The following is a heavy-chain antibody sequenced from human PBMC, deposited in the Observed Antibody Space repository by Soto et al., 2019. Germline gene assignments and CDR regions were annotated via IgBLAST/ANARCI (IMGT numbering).Heavy chain of an antibody. CDR3: ARHRIAAAGTFSYYYYYGMDV. CDR1: GGSISSYY. J-gene: IGHJ6*01. D-gene: IGHD6-13*01. Sequence: QVQLQESGPGLVKPSETLSLTCTVSGGSISSYYWSWIRQPPGKGLEWIGYIYYSGSTNYNPSLKSRVTISVDTSKNQFSLKLSSVTAADTAVYYCARHRIAAAGTFSYYYYYGMDVW. V-gene: IGHV4-59*08. CDR2: IYYSGST.